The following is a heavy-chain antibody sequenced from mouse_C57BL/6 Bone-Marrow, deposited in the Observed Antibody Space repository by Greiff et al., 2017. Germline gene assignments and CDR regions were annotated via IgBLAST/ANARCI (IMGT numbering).Heavy chain of an antibody. V-gene: IGHV1-69*01. CDR3: ARGRGNYGFDY. J-gene: IGHJ2*01. D-gene: IGHD2-1*01. CDR2: IDPSDSYT. CDR1: GYTFTSYW. Sequence: QVQLQQPGAELVMPGASVKLSCKASGYTFTSYWMHWVKQRPGQGLEWIGEIDPSDSYTNYNQKFKGKSTLTVDKSSSTAYMQLSSLTSEDSAVYYCARGRGNYGFDYWGQGTTLTGSS.